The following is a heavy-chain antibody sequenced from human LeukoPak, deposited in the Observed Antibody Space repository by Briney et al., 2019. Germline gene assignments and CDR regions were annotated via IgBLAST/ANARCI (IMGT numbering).Heavy chain of an antibody. CDR3: ARRVLTTVTTIADYFDF. CDR1: GGSISTYY. D-gene: IGHD4-11*01. CDR2: IYYTGST. J-gene: IGHJ4*02. Sequence: SETLSLTCTISGGSISTYYWSWIRQPPGKGLEWLGYIYYTGSTSYNPSLKSRVTMLLGTSKNQFSLKLTSVTAADAAVYYCARRVLTTVTTIADYFDFWGQGTLVTVSS. V-gene: IGHV4-59*08.